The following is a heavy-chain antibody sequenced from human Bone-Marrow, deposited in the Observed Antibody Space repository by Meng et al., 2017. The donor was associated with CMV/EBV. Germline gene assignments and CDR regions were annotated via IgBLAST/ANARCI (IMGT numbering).Heavy chain of an antibody. D-gene: IGHD3-3*01. Sequence: GESLKISCTASGFSFSDYTMNWVRQAPGKGLEWVSSISRSSTVIFYADSVKGRFTISRDNAKNSLYLQMNSLRAEDTAVYYCARLIYYDFWSGYHYGMDVWGQGTTVTVSS. J-gene: IGHJ6*02. CDR1: GFSFSDYT. V-gene: IGHV3-21*01. CDR3: ARLIYYDFWSGYHYGMDV. CDR2: ISRSSTVI.